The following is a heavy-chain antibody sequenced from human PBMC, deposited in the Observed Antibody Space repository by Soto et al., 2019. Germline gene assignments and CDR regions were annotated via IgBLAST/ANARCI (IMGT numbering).Heavy chain of an antibody. CDR3: AGFVWEEVANFAP. CDR1: GASISSGGY. V-gene: IGHV4-31*03. CDR2: IYYSGRT. D-gene: IGHD1-26*01. J-gene: IGHJ5*02. Sequence: SETLSLTCTVSGASISSGGYWSWIRQHPGKGLEWIGYIYYSGRTYYNPSLNSRVTISVDTSKNQFSLKLNSVTAADTAVYFWAGFVWEEVANFAPWGKGTLVTVSS.